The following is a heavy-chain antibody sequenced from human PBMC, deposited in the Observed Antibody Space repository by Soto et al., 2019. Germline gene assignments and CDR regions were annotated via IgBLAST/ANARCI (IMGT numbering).Heavy chain of an antibody. CDR2: INHSGST. Sequence: SETLSLTCAVFGGSFSGYYWSWIRQPPGKGLEWIGEINHSGSTNYNPSLKSRVTISVDTSKNQFSLKLYSVTAADTAVYYCAREEVAVAGTGWFDPWGQGTLVTVSS. CDR1: GGSFSGYY. D-gene: IGHD6-19*01. J-gene: IGHJ5*02. CDR3: AREEVAVAGTGWFDP. V-gene: IGHV4-34*01.